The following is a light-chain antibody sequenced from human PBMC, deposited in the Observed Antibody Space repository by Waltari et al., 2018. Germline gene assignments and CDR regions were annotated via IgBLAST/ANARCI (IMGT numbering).Light chain of an antibody. CDR1: QRVGRF. V-gene: IGKV1-39*01. J-gene: IGKJ2*01. CDR2: KTS. CDR3: QQSDGIPFT. Sequence: DIKMTQSPSSLSASVGDTVTITCRARQRVGRFLNWYQQRPGEAPKLLIYKTSNLQGGVPSRFSGSGSGTDFTLTIDSLQPEDFASYYCQQSDGIPFTFGPGT.